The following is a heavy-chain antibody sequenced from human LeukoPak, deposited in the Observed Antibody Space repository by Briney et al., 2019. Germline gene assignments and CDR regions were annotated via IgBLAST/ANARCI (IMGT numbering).Heavy chain of an antibody. D-gene: IGHD2-2*01. CDR2: ISYDGSNK. J-gene: IGHJ4*02. Sequence: GGSLRLSCAASGFTFSSSAMHWVRQAPGKGLEGVAGISYDGSNKYYADSVKGRFTISRDNSKNTLYLQTNSLRAEDTAVYYCAREGRCSTTSCYYFDYWGQGTLVTVSS. CDR1: GFTFSSSA. V-gene: IGHV3-30-3*01. CDR3: AREGRCSTTSCYYFDY.